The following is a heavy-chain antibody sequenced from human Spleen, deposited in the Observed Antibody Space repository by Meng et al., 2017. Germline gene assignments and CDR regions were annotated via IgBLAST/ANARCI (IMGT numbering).Heavy chain of an antibody. V-gene: IGHV4-38-2*02. J-gene: IGHJ6*02. CDR1: GYSISSGFY. Sequence: SETLSLTCTVSGYSISSGFYWGWIRQPPGKGLEWIGSIYHSESTSYNPSLKSRVTISLDTSQNQFSLKLSSVTAADTAVYYCARDRDSGYDGHYYYGMDVWGQGTTVTVSS. CDR3: ARDRDSGYDGHYYYGMDV. D-gene: IGHD5-12*01. CDR2: IYHSEST.